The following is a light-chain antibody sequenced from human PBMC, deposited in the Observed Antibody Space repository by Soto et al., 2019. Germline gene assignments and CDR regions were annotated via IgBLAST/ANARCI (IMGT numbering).Light chain of an antibody. CDR1: QSVRNN. J-gene: IGKJ4*01. Sequence: EIVMTQSPATLSVSPGERATLSCRASQSVRNNLAWYQQKPGQAPRVLIYGASTRATGIPDRFSGSGSGTEFTLTISSLQSEDVAVYYCQQYKNWPPVTFGGGTKVDIK. CDR2: GAS. V-gene: IGKV3-15*01. CDR3: QQYKNWPPVT.